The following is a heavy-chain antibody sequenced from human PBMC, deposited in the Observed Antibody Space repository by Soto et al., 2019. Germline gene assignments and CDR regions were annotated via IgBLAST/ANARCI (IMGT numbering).Heavy chain of an antibody. J-gene: IGHJ4*02. V-gene: IGHV3-23*01. CDR1: GFTFSSYA. D-gene: IGHD4-17*01. Sequence: GGSLRLSCAASGFTFSSYAMSWVRQAPGKGLEWVSAISGSGGSTYYADSVKGRFTISRDNSKNTLYLQMNSLRAEDTAVYYCAKGTYYGDYGYYFDYWGQGTLVTVSS. CDR2: ISGSGGST. CDR3: AKGTYYGDYGYYFDY.